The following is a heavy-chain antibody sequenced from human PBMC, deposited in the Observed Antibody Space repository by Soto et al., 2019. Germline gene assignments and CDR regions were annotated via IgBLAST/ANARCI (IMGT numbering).Heavy chain of an antibody. V-gene: IGHV3-48*02. CDR2: ISSSSSTI. Sequence: GGSLRLSCAGSGFTFSTYNMNWVRQAPGMGLEWVSYISSSSSTIYYADSVKGRFTISRDNAKNSLYLQMNSLRDEDTAVYYCAGRYSGYDSRRFDYWGQGTLVTVSS. CDR1: GFTFSTYN. CDR3: AGRYSGYDSRRFDY. D-gene: IGHD5-12*01. J-gene: IGHJ4*02.